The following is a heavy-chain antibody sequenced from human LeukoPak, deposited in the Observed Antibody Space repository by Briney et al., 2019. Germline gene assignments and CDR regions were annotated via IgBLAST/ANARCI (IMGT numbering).Heavy chain of an antibody. CDR2: INHSGST. CDR1: GGSFGGYY. D-gene: IGHD2-15*01. J-gene: IGHJ6*04. CDR3: ASYCSGGSCSSYGYYGMDV. Sequence: SETLSLTCAVYGGSFGGYYWSWIRQPPGKGLEWIGEINHSGSTNYNPSLKSRVTISVDTSKNQFSLKLSSVTAADTAVYYCASYCSGGSCSSYGYYGMDVWGKGTTVTVSS. V-gene: IGHV4-34*01.